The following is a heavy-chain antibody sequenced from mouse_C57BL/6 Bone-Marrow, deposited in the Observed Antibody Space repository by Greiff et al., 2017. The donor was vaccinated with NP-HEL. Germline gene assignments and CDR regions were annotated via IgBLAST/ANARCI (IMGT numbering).Heavy chain of an antibody. Sequence: EVKVEESGGGLVQPGESLKLSCESNEYEFPSHDMSWVRKTPEKRLELVAAINSDGGSTYYPDTMERRFIISRDTTKKTLYLQMSSLRSEDTDLYYCARVITTVVATEDWYFDVWGTGTTVTVSS. CDR3: ARVITTVVATEDWYFDV. CDR2: INSDGGST. CDR1: EYEFPSHD. J-gene: IGHJ1*03. D-gene: IGHD1-1*01. V-gene: IGHV5-2*03.